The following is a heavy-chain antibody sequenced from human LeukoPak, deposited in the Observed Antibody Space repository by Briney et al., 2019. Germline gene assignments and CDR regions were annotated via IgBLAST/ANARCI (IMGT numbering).Heavy chain of an antibody. CDR1: DGSFSGYY. CDR2: INQSGST. V-gene: IGHV4-34*01. CDR3: ARGRAFFD. D-gene: IGHD3-3*02. J-gene: IGHJ4*02. Sequence: PSETLSLTCAVYDGSFSGYYWNWIRQPPGKGLEWIGEINQSGSTNYNPSLKSRVTISFDTSKNQFSLKLSSVTAADTAVYYCARGRAFFDWGQGTLVTVSS.